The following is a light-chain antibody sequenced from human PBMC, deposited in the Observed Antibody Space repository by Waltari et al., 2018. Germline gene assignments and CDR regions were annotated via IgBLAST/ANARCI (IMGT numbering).Light chain of an antibody. CDR2: KAS. CDR3: QQYNSYSLLT. Sequence: DIQMTQSPSTLSASVGDRFTITCRASQSISNWLAWYQQKPGKAPKLLIYKASTLESGVPSRFSGSRSATEFTLTISSLQPDDFATYYCQQYNSYSLLTFGGGTKVEIK. V-gene: IGKV1-5*03. J-gene: IGKJ4*01. CDR1: QSISNW.